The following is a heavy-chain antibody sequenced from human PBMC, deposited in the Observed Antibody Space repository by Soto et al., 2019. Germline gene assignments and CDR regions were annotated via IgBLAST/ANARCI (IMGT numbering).Heavy chain of an antibody. J-gene: IGHJ4*02. CDR1: GFTFSSYA. CDR3: AKDSSLYYDSSGYFGFFDY. CDR2: ISGSGYRT. V-gene: IGHV3-23*01. D-gene: IGHD3-22*01. Sequence: GGSLRLSCAASGFTFSSYAMNWVRQAPGRGLEWVSTISGSGYRTFYADSVKGRFTISSDNSKNTLYLQMNSLRGEDTAIYYCAKDSSLYYDSSGYFGFFDYWGQGTLVTVSS.